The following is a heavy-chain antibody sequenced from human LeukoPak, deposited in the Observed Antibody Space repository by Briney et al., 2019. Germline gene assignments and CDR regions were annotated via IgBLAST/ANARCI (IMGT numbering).Heavy chain of an antibody. J-gene: IGHJ5*02. Sequence: ASVKVSCKASGYTFTSYAMNWVRQAPGQGLEWMGWINTNTGNPTYAQGFTGRFVFSLDTSVSTAYLQISSLKAEDTAVYYCARTVVAATPGSYNWFDPWGQGTLVTVSS. CDR3: ARTVVAATPGSYNWFDP. CDR1: GYTFTSYA. V-gene: IGHV7-4-1*02. CDR2: INTNTGNP. D-gene: IGHD2-15*01.